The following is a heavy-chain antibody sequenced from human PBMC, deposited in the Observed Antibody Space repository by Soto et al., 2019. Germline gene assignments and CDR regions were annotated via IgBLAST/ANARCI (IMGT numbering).Heavy chain of an antibody. CDR2: ISGSGGST. CDR3: AKDLAFGIAVAGAVDY. Sequence: PGGSLRLSCAASGFTFSSDAMSWVRQAPGKGLEWVSAISGSGGSTYYADSVKGRFTISRDNSKNTLYLQMNSLRAEDTAVYYCAKDLAFGIAVAGAVDYWGQGTLVTVSS. CDR1: GFTFSSDA. V-gene: IGHV3-23*01. D-gene: IGHD6-19*01. J-gene: IGHJ4*02.